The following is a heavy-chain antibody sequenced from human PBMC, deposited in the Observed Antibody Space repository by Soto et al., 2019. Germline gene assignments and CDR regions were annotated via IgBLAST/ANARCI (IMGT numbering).Heavy chain of an antibody. V-gene: IGHV4-59*01. Sequence: SETLSLTCTVSGGSISSYYWSWIRQPPGKGLEWIGYIYYSGSTHYNPSLKSRVTISVDTSKNQFSLKLSSVTAADTAVYYCAREEAGATFDYWGQGTLVTVSS. CDR1: GGSISSYY. CDR3: AREEAGATFDY. CDR2: IYYSGST. J-gene: IGHJ4*02. D-gene: IGHD1-1*01.